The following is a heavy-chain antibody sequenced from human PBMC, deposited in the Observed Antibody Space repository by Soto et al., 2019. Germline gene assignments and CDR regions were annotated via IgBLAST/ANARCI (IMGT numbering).Heavy chain of an antibody. Sequence: ESGGGVVQPGRSLRLSCAASGFTFSNYGMHWVRQAPGKGLEWVAIIWYDGDKKYYAESVKGRFTISRDNSKNTLYLQMNSLRAEDTAVYYCARREWGDYWGQGTLVTVS. CDR1: GFTFSNYG. CDR3: ARREWGDY. J-gene: IGHJ4*02. CDR2: IWYDGDKK. V-gene: IGHV3-33*01. D-gene: IGHD3-3*01.